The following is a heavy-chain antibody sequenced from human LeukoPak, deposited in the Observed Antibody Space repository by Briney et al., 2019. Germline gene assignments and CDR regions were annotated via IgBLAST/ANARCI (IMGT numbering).Heavy chain of an antibody. Sequence: GGSLRLSCAASGFTVSSNYMSWVRQAPGKGLEWVSVIYSGGSTYYADSVKGRFTTSRHNSKNTLYLQMNSLRAEDTAVYYCARDSYGAMNYWGQGTLVTVSS. J-gene: IGHJ4*02. CDR1: GFTVSSNY. D-gene: IGHD4-17*01. CDR2: IYSGGST. V-gene: IGHV3-53*04. CDR3: ARDSYGAMNY.